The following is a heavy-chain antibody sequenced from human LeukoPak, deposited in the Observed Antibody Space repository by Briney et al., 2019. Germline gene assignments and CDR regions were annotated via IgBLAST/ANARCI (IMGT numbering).Heavy chain of an antibody. V-gene: IGHV4-34*01. CDR3: ARQVVRGVILN. CDR1: GVSFSGYY. D-gene: IGHD3-10*01. CDR2: INHSGST. Sequence: SETLSLTCAVYGVSFSGYYWSWIRQPPGKGLEWIGEINHSGSTNYNPSLKSRVTISVDTSKNRFSLKLSSVTAADTAVYYCARQVVRGVILNWGQGTLVTVSS. J-gene: IGHJ4*02.